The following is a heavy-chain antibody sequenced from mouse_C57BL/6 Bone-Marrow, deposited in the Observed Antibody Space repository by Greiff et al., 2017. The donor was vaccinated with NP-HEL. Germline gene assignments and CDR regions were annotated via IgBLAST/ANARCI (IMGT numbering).Heavy chain of an antibody. D-gene: IGHD4-1*01. CDR2: IRNKANGYTT. J-gene: IGHJ2*01. Sequence: EVKLMESGGGLVQPGGSLSLSCAASGFTFTDYYMSWVRQPPGKALEWLGFIRNKANGYTTEYSASVKGRFTISRDNSQSILYLQMNALRAEDSATYYCARGGWDEDYWGQGTTLTVSS. CDR1: GFTFTDYY. V-gene: IGHV7-3*01. CDR3: ARGGWDEDY.